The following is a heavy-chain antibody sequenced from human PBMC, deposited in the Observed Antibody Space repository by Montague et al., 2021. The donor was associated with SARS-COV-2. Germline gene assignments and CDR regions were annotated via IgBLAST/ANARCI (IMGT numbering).Heavy chain of an antibody. V-gene: IGHV2-70*11. D-gene: IGHD3-9*01. CDR1: GFSLSTSGMC. J-gene: IGHJ4*02. CDR2: IDWDDDK. CDR3: ARIRYDILTGYQTLFDY. Sequence: VKPTQTLTLTCTFSGFSLSTSGMCVSWIRQPPGEALEWLARIDWDDDKYYSTSLKTRLTISKGTSKNQVVLTMTNMDPVDTATYYCARIRYDILTGYQTLFDYWGQGTLVTVSS.